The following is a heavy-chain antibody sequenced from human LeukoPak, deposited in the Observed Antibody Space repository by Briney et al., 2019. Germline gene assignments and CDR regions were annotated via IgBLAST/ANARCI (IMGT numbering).Heavy chain of an antibody. CDR2: INPSGGST. CDR1: GYTFTSYY. D-gene: IGHD2-15*01. V-gene: IGHV1-46*01. J-gene: IGHJ6*03. Sequence: GASVKVSCKASGYTFTSYYMHWVRQAPRQGLEWMGIINPSGGSTSYAQKFQGRVTMTRDMSTSTVYMELSSLRSEDTAVYYCARAMPCSGGSCSQQLYYYYYYMDVWGKGTTVTVSS. CDR3: ARAMPCSGGSCSQQLYYYYYYMDV.